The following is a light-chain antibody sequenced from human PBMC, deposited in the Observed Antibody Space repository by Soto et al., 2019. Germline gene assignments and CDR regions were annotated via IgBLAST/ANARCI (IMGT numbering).Light chain of an antibody. V-gene: IGKV3-20*01. CDR1: QSVSSRS. CDR2: GAS. Sequence: EIVLTQSPDTLSLSPGERGTLSCRASQSVSSRSLAWYQHKPGQAPRLLIFGASSRATGIPDRFSGSGSGTDFTLTISRLEPEDFAVYYCQQYGSSVTFSPGTKVDIK. J-gene: IGKJ3*01. CDR3: QQYGSSVT.